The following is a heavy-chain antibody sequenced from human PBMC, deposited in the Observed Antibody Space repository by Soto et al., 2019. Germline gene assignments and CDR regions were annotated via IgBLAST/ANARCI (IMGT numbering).Heavy chain of an antibody. J-gene: IGHJ6*02. CDR2: INPNSGGT. CDR1: GYTFTGYY. V-gene: IGHV1-2*04. CDR3: ARDSYDYDGSGSYRPLGRYYYYGMDV. Sequence: ASVKVSCKASGYTFTGYYMHWVRQAPGQGLEWMGWINPNSGGTNYAQKFQGWVTMTRDTSISTAYMELSRLRSDDTAVYYCARDSYDYDGSGSYRPLGRYYYYGMDVWGQGTTVTVSS. D-gene: IGHD3-10*01.